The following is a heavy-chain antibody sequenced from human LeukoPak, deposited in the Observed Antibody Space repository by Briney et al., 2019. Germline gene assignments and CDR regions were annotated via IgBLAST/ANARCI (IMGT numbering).Heavy chain of an antibody. CDR2: IYTSGST. CDR1: GGSISSYY. J-gene: IGHJ4*02. CDR3: ARQDQQQLIDY. Sequence: SETLSLTCTVSGGSISSYYWSWIRQPPGKGLEWIGYIYTSGSTDYNPSLKSRVTISVDTSKNQFSLKLSSVTAADTAVYYCARQDQQQLIDYWGRGTLVTVSS. D-gene: IGHD6-13*01. V-gene: IGHV4-4*09.